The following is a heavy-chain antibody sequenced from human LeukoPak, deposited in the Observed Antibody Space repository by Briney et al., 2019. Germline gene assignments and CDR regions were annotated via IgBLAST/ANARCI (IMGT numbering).Heavy chain of an antibody. J-gene: IGHJ6*02. D-gene: IGHD1-1*01. CDR2: ISSSSIYI. Sequence: PGGSLRLSCAASGFTFSSYNMNWVRQAPGKGLEWVSSISSSSIYIYYADSVKGRFTISRDNAKNSLYLQMNSLRAEDTAVYYCARDRKSTVPYYYYGMDVWGQGTTVTVSS. CDR3: ARDRKSTVPYYYYGMDV. CDR1: GFTFSSYN. V-gene: IGHV3-21*01.